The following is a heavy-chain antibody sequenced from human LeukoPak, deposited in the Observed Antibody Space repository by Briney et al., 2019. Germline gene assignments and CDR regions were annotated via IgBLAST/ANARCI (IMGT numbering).Heavy chain of an antibody. V-gene: IGHV3-23*01. D-gene: IGHD3-10*01. J-gene: IGHJ4*02. CDR1: GFTFSSYA. CDR3: AKGALWFGELIYYFDY. Sequence: GASLRLSCAASGFTFSSYAMSWVRQAPGKGLEWVSAISGSGGSTYYADSVKGRFTISRDNSKNTLYLQINSLRAEDTAVYYCAKGALWFGELIYYFDYWGQGTLVTVSS. CDR2: ISGSGGST.